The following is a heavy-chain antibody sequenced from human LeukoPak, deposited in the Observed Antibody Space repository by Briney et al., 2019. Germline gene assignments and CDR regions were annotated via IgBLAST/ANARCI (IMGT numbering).Heavy chain of an antibody. CDR3: AKGRYSSSSRVIPPPYYFDY. CDR1: GFTFSSYA. J-gene: IGHJ4*02. D-gene: IGHD6-6*01. CDR2: ISGSGGST. V-gene: IGHV3-23*01. Sequence: PGGSLRLSCAASGFTFSSYAMSWVRQAPGKGLEWVSAISGSGGSTYYADSVKGRFTISRDNSKNTLYLQMNSLRAEDTAVYYCAKGRYSSSSRVIPPPYYFDYWGQGTLVTVSS.